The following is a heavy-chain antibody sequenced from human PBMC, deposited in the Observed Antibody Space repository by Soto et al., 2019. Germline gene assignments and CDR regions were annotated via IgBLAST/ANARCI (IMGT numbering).Heavy chain of an antibody. CDR2: IYYSGST. D-gene: IGHD3-10*01. CDR3: ARAPAGSGSYWDY. J-gene: IGHJ4*01. V-gene: IGHV4-31*03. Sequence: QVQLQESGPGLVKPSQTLSLTCTVSGGSISSGGYYWSWIRQHPGKGLEWIGYIYYSGSTYYTTSHKSRVTISVNTPKNQSSLKLSSVTAADTARYYCARAPAGSGSYWDYWGHGTLFTVSS. CDR1: GGSISSGGYY.